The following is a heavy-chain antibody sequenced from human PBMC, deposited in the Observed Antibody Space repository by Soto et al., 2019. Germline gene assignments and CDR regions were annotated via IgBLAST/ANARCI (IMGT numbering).Heavy chain of an antibody. CDR1: GGTFSSYA. V-gene: IGHV1-69*13. D-gene: IGHD3-9*01. CDR3: ARLDYDILTGREYYYYGMDV. Sequence: SVKVSCKASGGTFSSYAISWVRQAPGQGLEWMGGIIPIFGTANYAQKFQGRVTITADESTSTAYMELSSLRSEDTAVYYCARLDYDILTGREYYYYGMDVWGQGTTVTVSS. J-gene: IGHJ6*02. CDR2: IIPIFGTA.